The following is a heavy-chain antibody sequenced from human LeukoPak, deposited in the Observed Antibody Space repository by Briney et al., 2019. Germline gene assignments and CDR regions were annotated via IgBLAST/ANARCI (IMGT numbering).Heavy chain of an antibody. CDR2: IYPGDSNT. Sequence: GESLKISCKGSGYSFPSSWIGWVRQMPGKGLEWMGIIYPGDSNTRYSPSFQGQVTISADKSISTAYLQWSSLKASDTAMYYCARKKMATTRGDGFDYWGQGTLVTVSS. CDR1: GYSFPSSW. V-gene: IGHV5-51*01. D-gene: IGHD5-24*01. CDR3: ARKKMATTRGDGFDY. J-gene: IGHJ4*02.